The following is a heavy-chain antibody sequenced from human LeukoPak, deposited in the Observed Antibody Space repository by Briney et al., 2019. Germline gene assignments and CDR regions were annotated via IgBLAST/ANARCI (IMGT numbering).Heavy chain of an antibody. D-gene: IGHD4-17*01. CDR2: INPSAGYT. V-gene: IGHV1-46*01. CDR3: ARDLYGDYFFDY. CDR1: GYTFTSCH. J-gene: IGHJ4*02. Sequence: ASVMVSCKASGYTFTSCHMHWVRQATGQGLEWMGIINPSAGYTTYAQQFQGRVTMTRDTSTSTVYMELSSLRSEDTAVYFCARDLYGDYFFDYWGQGTLVTVSS.